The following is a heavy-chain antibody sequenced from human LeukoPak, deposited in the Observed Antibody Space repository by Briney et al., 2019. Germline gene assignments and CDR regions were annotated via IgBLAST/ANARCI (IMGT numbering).Heavy chain of an antibody. CDR1: GGSISSYY. Sequence: PSETLSLTCTVSGGSISSYYRSWIRQPPGKGLEWIGYIYYSGSTNYNPSLKSRVTISVDTSKNQFSLKLSSVTAADTAVYYCARGIAGRYYYYYYYMDVWGKGTTVTVSS. V-gene: IGHV4-59*01. J-gene: IGHJ6*03. CDR3: ARGIAGRYYYYYYYMDV. D-gene: IGHD6-6*01. CDR2: IYYSGST.